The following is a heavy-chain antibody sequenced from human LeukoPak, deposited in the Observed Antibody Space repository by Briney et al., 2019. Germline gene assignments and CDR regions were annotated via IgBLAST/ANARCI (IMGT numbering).Heavy chain of an antibody. CDR3: ARATAQAFQYYFDY. CDR1: GFTFSDYY. J-gene: IGHJ4*02. CDR2: IGSSGSTI. D-gene: IGHD1-14*01. V-gene: IGHV3-11*01. Sequence: PGGSLRLSCAASGFTFSDYYMSWIRQAPGKGLEWVSYIGSSGSTIYYADSVKGRFTISRDNAKNSLYLQMNSLRAEDTAVYYCARATAQAFQYYFDYWGQGTLVTVSS.